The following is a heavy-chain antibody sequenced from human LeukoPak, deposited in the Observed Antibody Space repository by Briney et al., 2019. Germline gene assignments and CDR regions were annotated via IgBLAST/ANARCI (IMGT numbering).Heavy chain of an antibody. CDR2: IYTSGST. Sequence: SQTLSLTCTVSGGSISSGSYYWSWIRQPAGKGLEWIGRIYTSGSTNYNPSLKSRVTISVDTSKNQFSLKLSSVTAADTAVYYCARAFGWLNAFDIWGQGTMVTISS. J-gene: IGHJ3*02. V-gene: IGHV4-61*02. CDR1: GGSISSGSYY. CDR3: ARAFGWLNAFDI. D-gene: IGHD3-9*01.